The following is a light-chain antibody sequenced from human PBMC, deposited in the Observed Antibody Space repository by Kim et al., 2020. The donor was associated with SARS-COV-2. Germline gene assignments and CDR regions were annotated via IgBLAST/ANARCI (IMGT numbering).Light chain of an antibody. V-gene: IGKV1-27*01. CDR2: AAS. CDR1: QDISNY. Sequence: GHRVTITCRASQDISNYLVMIQLQPGKSHKLLIYAASAFQPGVPSRFSGSGSETDFTLTVTSLQPEDVATYYCQKCDSAPWTFGQGTKVDIK. CDR3: QKCDSAPWT. J-gene: IGKJ1*01.